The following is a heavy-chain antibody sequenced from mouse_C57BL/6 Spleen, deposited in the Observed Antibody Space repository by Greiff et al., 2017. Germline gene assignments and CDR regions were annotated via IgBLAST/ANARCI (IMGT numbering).Heavy chain of an antibody. D-gene: IGHD1-1*01. CDR3: TRGYCGSSPPIDY. CDR1: GYTFTDYE. CDR2: IGPATGGT. Sequence: QVQLQQCGAELVRPGASVTLSCKASGYTFTDYEMHWVKQTPVHGLEWIGAIGPATGGTAYKQKFKGKGILNADKSSSTAYMELRSLTSEDSAVYYCTRGYCGSSPPIDYWGQGTSRTVSS. V-gene: IGHV1-15*01. J-gene: IGHJ2*02.